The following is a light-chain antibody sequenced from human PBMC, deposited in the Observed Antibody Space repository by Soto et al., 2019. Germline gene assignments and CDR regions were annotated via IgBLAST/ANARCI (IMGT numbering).Light chain of an antibody. Sequence: DIVMTQSPDSLAVSLGERATINCKSSQSVFSNSTNRNHLSWYQQKPGQPPKLLIYWATTRESGVPDRFSGSGSGTDFTVAVSVLQAEDVAIYDCHQYFFSPFTFGGGTKVEIK. CDR3: HQYFFSPFT. V-gene: IGKV4-1*01. CDR2: WAT. CDR1: QSVFSNSTNRNH. J-gene: IGKJ4*01.